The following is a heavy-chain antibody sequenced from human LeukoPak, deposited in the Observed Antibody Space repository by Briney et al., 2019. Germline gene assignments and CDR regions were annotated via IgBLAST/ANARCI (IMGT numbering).Heavy chain of an antibody. CDR2: IIPMSKTP. CDR1: GYSFSTYS. J-gene: IGHJ4*02. V-gene: IGHV1-69*06. D-gene: IGHD2-21*02. Sequence: SVKVSCKASGYSFSTYSIIWVRQAPGLGLEWMGRIIPMSKTPDYAQKFQDRVTITADRSTNTAYMELSSLRSEDTAIYYCSRGFGNSGHCYNDFDYWGQGTLVTVSS. CDR3: SRGFGNSGHCYNDFDY.